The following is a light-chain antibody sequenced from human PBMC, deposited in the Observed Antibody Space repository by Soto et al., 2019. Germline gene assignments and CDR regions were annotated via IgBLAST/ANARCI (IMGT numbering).Light chain of an antibody. CDR1: SSNIGAGYD. J-gene: IGLJ3*02. Sequence: QSVLTQPPSVSGAPGQRVTISCTGSSSNIGAGYDVHWYQQLPGTAPKLLIYGNSNRPSGVPDRFSGSKSGTSAYLAITGLQAEDEADYYCQSYDSSLSALPTWVFGGGTKLTVL. V-gene: IGLV1-40*01. CDR2: GNS. CDR3: QSYDSSLSALPTWV.